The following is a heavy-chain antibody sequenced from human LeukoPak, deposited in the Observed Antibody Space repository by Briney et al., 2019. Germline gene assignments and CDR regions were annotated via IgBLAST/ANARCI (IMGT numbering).Heavy chain of an antibody. CDR1: GDSISIGSYY. V-gene: IGHV4-61*09. CDR2: MNTTGST. CDR3: ARDWDY. J-gene: IGHJ4*02. Sequence: PPQTLSLTCTVSGDSISIGSYYWSWIRQPAGKGLEWIGHMNTTGSTKYNPSLKSRVTISVDRTNNQFSLKLSSVTAADTAVYYCARDWDYWGQGTLVAVSS.